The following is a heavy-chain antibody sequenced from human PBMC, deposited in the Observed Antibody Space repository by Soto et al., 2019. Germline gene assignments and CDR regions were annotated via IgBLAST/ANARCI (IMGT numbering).Heavy chain of an antibody. J-gene: IGHJ4*02. D-gene: IGHD5-12*01. CDR1: GFTFTNAW. V-gene: IGHV3-15*01. CDR3: TKVGPVAEERDGYNIFDY. CDR2: IRGKTAGGTI. Sequence: PGGSLRLSCAASGFTFTNAWMSWVRQAPGKGLEWVGRIRGKTAGGTIGYAAVVKGRFAISRDDSKNTLYLQMNSLKTEDTAVYYCTKVGPVAEERDGYNIFDYWGQGTLVTVSS.